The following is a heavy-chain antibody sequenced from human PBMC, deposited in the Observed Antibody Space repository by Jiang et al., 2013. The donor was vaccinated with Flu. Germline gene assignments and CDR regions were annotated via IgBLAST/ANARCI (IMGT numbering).Heavy chain of an antibody. CDR2: VYSSGIT. D-gene: IGHD3-10*01. CDR1: GGSVSSGHYY. Sequence: GSGLVKPSETLPLSCTVSGGSVSSGHYYWSWIRQPPGKGLEWIGYVYSSGITNYNPSLESRVTISVDTSNNQFSLRLSSVTAADTAVYYCARDEGYGFDYWGQGTLVTVSS. CDR3: ARDEGYGFDY. J-gene: IGHJ4*02. V-gene: IGHV4-61*01.